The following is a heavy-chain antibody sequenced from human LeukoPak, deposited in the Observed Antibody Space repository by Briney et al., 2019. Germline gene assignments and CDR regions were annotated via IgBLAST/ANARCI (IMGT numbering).Heavy chain of an antibody. CDR2: IYSGGST. D-gene: IGHD3-10*01. CDR3: ARGLETYYYGSGSYSVHFDY. V-gene: IGHV3-53*01. J-gene: IGHJ4*02. Sequence: GGSLRLSCAASGFTVSSNYMSWVRQAPGKGLEWVSVIYSGGSTYYADSVKGQFTISRDNSKNTLYLQMNSLRAEDTAVYYCARGLETYYYGSGSYSVHFDYWGQGTLVTVSS. CDR1: GFTVSSNY.